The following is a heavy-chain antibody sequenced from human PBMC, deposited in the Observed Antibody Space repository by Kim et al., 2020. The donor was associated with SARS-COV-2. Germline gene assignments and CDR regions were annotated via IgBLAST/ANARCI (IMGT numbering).Heavy chain of an antibody. Sequence: GGSLRLSCAVSGLTVTSNHMTWIRQAPGRGLEWVSVIFRGGTTYYAASVQGRFTISRDYYKNTVSLQMNSLRAEDTAIYYCARDPVADGYSFFDYWGQGT. D-gene: IGHD4-4*01. CDR3: ARDPVADGYSFFDY. CDR2: IFRGGTT. J-gene: IGHJ4*02. V-gene: IGHV3-53*01. CDR1: GLTVTSNH.